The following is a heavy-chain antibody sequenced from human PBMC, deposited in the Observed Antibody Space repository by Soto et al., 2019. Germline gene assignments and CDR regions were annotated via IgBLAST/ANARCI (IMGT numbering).Heavy chain of an antibody. J-gene: IGHJ6*02. D-gene: IGHD2-15*01. Sequence: ASVKVSCKASGYTFTGYYMHWVRQAPGQGLEWMGWINPNSGGTNYAQKFQGWVTMTRDTSISTAYMELSRLRSDDTAVYYCARDHYCSGGICYSSDYYYGMDVWGQGTTVTVSS. V-gene: IGHV1-2*04. CDR1: GYTFTGYY. CDR2: INPNSGGT. CDR3: ARDHYCSGGICYSSDYYYGMDV.